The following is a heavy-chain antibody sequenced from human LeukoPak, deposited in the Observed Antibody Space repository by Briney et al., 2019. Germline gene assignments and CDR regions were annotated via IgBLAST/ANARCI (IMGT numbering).Heavy chain of an antibody. D-gene: IGHD4-17*01. CDR2: IWYDGSNK. CDR3: ARGYMYGDYSGPTEFDY. CDR1: GFTFSSYG. J-gene: IGHJ4*02. V-gene: IGHV3-33*01. Sequence: GGSLRLSCAASGFTFSSYGMHWVRQAPGKGLEWVAVIWYDGSNKYYADSVKGRFTISRDNSKNTLYLQMNSLRAEDTAVYYCARGYMYGDYSGPTEFDYWGQGTLVTVSS.